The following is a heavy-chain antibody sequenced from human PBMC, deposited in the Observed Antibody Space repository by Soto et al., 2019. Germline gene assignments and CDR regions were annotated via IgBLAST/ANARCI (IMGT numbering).Heavy chain of an antibody. CDR2: INHSGST. CDR3: ARVDRYFDWLRIDY. CDR1: GGSFSGYY. V-gene: IGHV4-34*01. D-gene: IGHD3-9*01. J-gene: IGHJ4*02. Sequence: ASETLSLTCAVYGGSFSGYYWSWIRQPPGKGLEWIGEINHSGSTNYNPSLKSRVTISVDTSKNQFSLKLSSVTAADTAVYYCARVDRYFDWLRIDYWGQGTLVTVSS.